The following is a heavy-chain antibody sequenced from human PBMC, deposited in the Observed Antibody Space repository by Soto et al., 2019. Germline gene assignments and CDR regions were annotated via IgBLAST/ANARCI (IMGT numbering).Heavy chain of an antibody. Sequence: QLQLQESGPGLVKPSETLSLTCTVSGGSISSSSYYWGWIRQPPGKGLEWIGSIYYSGSTYYNPSPKGASPIPVNSSNNRFSLNLSFGTAEDAPVYYGAKHNMPPVFFAPGGRGTPVTVS. CDR1: GGSISSSSYY. D-gene: IGHD2-2*01. V-gene: IGHV4-39*01. J-gene: IGHJ5*02. CDR3: AKHNMPPVFFAP. CDR2: IYYSGST.